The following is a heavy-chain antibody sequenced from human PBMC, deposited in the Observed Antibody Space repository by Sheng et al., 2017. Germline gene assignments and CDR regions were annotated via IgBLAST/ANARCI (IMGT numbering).Heavy chain of an antibody. Sequence: QVQLVQSGAEVKKPGSSVKVSCKASGGTFSSNAISWVRQAPGQGLEWMGGIIPILGIGNYAQKFQGRVTITADKSTSTAYMELSSVRSEDTAVYYCARGDSSSWYGDAFDIWGQGTMVTVSS. CDR2: IIPILGIG. J-gene: IGHJ3*02. D-gene: IGHD6-13*01. CDR1: GGTFSSNA. V-gene: IGHV1-69*04. CDR3: ARGDSSSWYGDAFDI.